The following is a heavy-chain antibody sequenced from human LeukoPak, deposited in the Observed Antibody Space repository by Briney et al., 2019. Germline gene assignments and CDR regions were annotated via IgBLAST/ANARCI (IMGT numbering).Heavy chain of an antibody. V-gene: IGHV3-21*01. CDR3: AKGLREIVGANLAEYFQH. CDR1: GFTFSSYS. Sequence: PGGSLRLSCAASGFTFSSYSMNWVRQAPGKGLEWVSSISSSSSYIYYADSVKGRFTISRDNAKNSLYLQMNSLRAEDTAVYYCAKGLREIVGANLAEYFQHWGQGTLVTVSS. CDR2: ISSSSSYI. J-gene: IGHJ1*01. D-gene: IGHD1-26*01.